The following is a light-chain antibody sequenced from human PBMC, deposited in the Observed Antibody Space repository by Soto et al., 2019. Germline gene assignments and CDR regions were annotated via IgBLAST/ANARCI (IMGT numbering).Light chain of an antibody. CDR3: CSYAGSYTYV. Sequence: QSALTQPRSVSGSPGQSVTISCTGTSSVVGGYNYVSWYQQHPGKAPKLMIYDVGKRPSGVPDRFSGSKSGNTASLTISGLQAEDEADYYCCSYAGSYTYVFGTGTKVTVL. J-gene: IGLJ1*01. V-gene: IGLV2-11*01. CDR1: SSVVGGYNY. CDR2: DVG.